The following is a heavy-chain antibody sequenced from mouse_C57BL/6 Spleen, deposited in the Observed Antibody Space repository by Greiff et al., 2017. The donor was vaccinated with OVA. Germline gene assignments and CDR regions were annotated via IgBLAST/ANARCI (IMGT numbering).Heavy chain of an antibody. V-gene: IGHV2-5*01. Sequence: VQLQESGPGLVQPSQSLSITCTVSGFSLTSYGVHWVRQSPGKGLEWLGVIWRGGSTDYNAAFMSRLSITKDNSKSQVFFKMNSLQADDPAIYYCASPYDYDDGYAMDYWGQGTSVTVSS. CDR3: ASPYDYDDGYAMDY. J-gene: IGHJ4*01. CDR2: IWRGGST. CDR1: GFSLTSYG. D-gene: IGHD2-4*01.